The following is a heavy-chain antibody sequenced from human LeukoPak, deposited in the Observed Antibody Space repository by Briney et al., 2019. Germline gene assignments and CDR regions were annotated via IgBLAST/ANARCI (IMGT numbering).Heavy chain of an antibody. V-gene: IGHV1-2*02. J-gene: IGHJ4*02. CDR2: TNPNGGGT. CDR1: GYTFTDYY. CDR3: ATIPYGSGIIDY. D-gene: IGHD3-10*01. Sequence: EASMKVSCTASGYTFTDYYMHWVRQAPGQGLECMGWTNPNGGGTNSAQTFQGRVTMTRDTSISTAYMELSSMRSDATAVYYCATIPYGSGIIDYWGQGTLVTVSS.